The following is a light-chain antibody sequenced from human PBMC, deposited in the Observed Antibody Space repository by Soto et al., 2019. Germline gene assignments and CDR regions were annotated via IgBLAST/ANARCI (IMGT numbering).Light chain of an antibody. CDR2: RNG. Sequence: SALTQPHSASGTPGQSVTISCSGSSSNIGTYYVDWYQQLPGTAPKLLIHRNGQRPSGVPDRFSGSKSGTSASLAISGLRSEDEADYYCATWDDRLRAYVIGAGTKVTVL. J-gene: IGLJ1*01. CDR1: SSNIGTYY. V-gene: IGLV1-47*01. CDR3: ATWDDRLRAYV.